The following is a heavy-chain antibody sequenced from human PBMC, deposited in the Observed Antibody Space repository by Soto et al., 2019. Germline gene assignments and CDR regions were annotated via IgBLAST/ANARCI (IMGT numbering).Heavy chain of an antibody. CDR1: GGTFRGYA. D-gene: IGHD3-22*01. CDR2: ILPTSDTP. J-gene: IGHJ4*02. Sequence: ASVKVSCKATGGTFRGYAISWVRQAPGQGLEWLGGILPTSDTPNYAQKFQARVTLTADDSTNTAYMELRGLRSGDTAVYYCARGYDVNSELDYWGQGTLVTVSS. V-gene: IGHV1-69*13. CDR3: ARGYDVNSELDY.